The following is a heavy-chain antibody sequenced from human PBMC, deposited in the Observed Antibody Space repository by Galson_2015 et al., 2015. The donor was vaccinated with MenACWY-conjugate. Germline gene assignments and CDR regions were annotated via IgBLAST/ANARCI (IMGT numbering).Heavy chain of an antibody. D-gene: IGHD6-19*01. CDR1: GFTFNTHW. V-gene: IGHV3-7*01. Sequence: SLRLSCAASGFTFNTHWMGWVRQAPGAGLQWAANIKHDGSGTYYVDSVKGRFTISRDNARNSLYLHMNNLRAEDTAVYYCTRAKEQWLSKTFDVWGQGTMVTVSS. CDR2: IKHDGSGT. CDR3: TRAKEQWLSKTFDV. J-gene: IGHJ3*01.